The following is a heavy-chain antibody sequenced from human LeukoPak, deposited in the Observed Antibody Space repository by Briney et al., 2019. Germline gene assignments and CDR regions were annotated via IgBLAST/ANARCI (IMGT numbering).Heavy chain of an antibody. J-gene: IGHJ4*02. CDR1: GGSFSGYY. V-gene: IGHV4-34*01. CDR3: AKLGNYDLMIDY. D-gene: IGHD3-3*01. CDR2: INHSGST. Sequence: SETLSLTCAVYGGSFSGYYWSWIRQPPGKGLEWIGEINHSGSTNYNPSLKSRVTISVDTSKNQFSLKLSSVTAADTAVYYCAKLGNYDLMIDYWGQGTPVTVSS.